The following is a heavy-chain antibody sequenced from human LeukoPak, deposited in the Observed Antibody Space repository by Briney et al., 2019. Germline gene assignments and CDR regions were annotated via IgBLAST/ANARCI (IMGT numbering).Heavy chain of an antibody. V-gene: IGHV3-30-3*01. CDR1: GFTFSSYA. J-gene: IGHJ4*02. Sequence: GGSLRLSCAASGFTFSSYAMHWVRQAPGKGLEWVAVISYDGSNKYYADSVKGRFTISRDNSKNTLYLRMNSLRAEDTAVYYCAREVVTAISPPFDYWGQGTLVTVSS. CDR2: ISYDGSNK. D-gene: IGHD2-21*02. CDR3: AREVVTAISPPFDY.